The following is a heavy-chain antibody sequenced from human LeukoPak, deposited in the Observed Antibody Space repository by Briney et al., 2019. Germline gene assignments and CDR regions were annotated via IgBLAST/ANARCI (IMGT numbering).Heavy chain of an antibody. D-gene: IGHD6-13*01. CDR3: ARGGPFSIAAARVYYFDY. J-gene: IGHJ4*02. V-gene: IGHV1-18*01. CDR1: DYTFTSYG. Sequence: ASVKVSCKSSDYTFTSYGISWVRQAPGQRLEWMGWISTYNGNTNYAQKLQGRVTMTTDTSTSTAYMELRSLRSDDTAMYYCARGGPFSIAAARVYYFDYWGQGTLVTVSS. CDR2: ISTYNGNT.